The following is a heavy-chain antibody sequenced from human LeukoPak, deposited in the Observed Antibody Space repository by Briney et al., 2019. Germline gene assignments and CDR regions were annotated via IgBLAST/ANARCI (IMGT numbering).Heavy chain of an antibody. Sequence: NTSETLSLTCTVSDGAITGFSWSWIRQPPGKGLEWIGYIYYSGSTNYNPSLKSRVTISVDTSKNQFPLKLSSVTAADTAVYYCARESGPGYYYDSSGQGFDYWGQGTLVTVSS. CDR2: IYYSGST. CDR3: ARESGPGYYYDSSGQGFDY. J-gene: IGHJ4*02. CDR1: DGAITGFS. V-gene: IGHV4-59*12. D-gene: IGHD3-22*01.